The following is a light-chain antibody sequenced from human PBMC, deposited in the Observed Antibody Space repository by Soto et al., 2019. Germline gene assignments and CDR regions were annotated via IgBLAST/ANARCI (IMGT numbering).Light chain of an antibody. J-gene: IGKJ2*01. CDR3: QQRSNWPPYT. Sequence: EIVLKRSPATLSLSPGERATLSCRASQSVSSYLAWYQQKPGQAPRLLIYDASSRATGIPARFSGSGSGTDFTLTISSLEPEDFAVYFCQQRSNWPPYTFGQGTKLEIK. V-gene: IGKV3-11*01. CDR1: QSVSSY. CDR2: DAS.